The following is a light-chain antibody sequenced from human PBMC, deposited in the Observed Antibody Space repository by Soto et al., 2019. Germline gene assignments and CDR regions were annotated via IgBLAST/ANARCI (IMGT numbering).Light chain of an antibody. CDR1: QSITSW. CDR3: QQYNSYPYT. J-gene: IGKJ2*01. CDR2: KAS. Sequence: DIQMTQSPSTLSASVGDRVTITCRASQSITSWLAWYQQKPGKAPNLLIYKASTLKSGVPSRFSGSGSGAEFTPTITSLQPDDFATYHCQQYNSYPYTFGQGTKVDIK. V-gene: IGKV1-5*03.